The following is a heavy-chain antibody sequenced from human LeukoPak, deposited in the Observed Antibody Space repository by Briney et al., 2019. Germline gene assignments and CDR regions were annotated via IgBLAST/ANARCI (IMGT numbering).Heavy chain of an antibody. V-gene: IGHV4-39*07. J-gene: IGHJ5*02. CDR2: IYYSGST. CDR3: ARHTQYNWFDP. Sequence: SETLSLTCTVSGGSISGSTYYWGCIRQPPGKGLEWIGSIYYSGSTYYNPSLKSRVTISVDTSKKQFSLKLSSLTAADTVVYYCARHTQYNWFDPWGQGTLVTVSS. CDR1: GGSISGSTYY. D-gene: IGHD2-15*01.